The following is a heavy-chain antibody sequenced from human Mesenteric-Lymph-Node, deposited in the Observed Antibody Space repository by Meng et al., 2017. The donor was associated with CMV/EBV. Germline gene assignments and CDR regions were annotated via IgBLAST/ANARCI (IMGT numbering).Heavy chain of an antibody. V-gene: IGHV4-4*02. D-gene: IGHD2-8*01. J-gene: IGHJ4*02. CDR1: GGSISRRNW. CDR3: ASLGYCGNSDWHGTN. Sequence: GGSISRRNWWSWVRQSPGKGLEWIGEIYESGNTNYNPSLKSRVTISADKSKNQFSLWLNSVTAADTAVYYCASLGYCGNSDWHGTNWGQGTLVTVSS. CDR2: IYESGNT.